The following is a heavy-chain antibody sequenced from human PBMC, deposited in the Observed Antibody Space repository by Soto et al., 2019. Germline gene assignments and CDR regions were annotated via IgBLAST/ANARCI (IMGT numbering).Heavy chain of an antibody. CDR2: ISSSSSYI. Sequence: EVQLVESGGGLVKPGGSLRLSCAASGFTFSSYSMNWVRQAPGKGLEWVSSISSSSSYIYYADSVKGRFTISRDNAKNSLYLQMNSLRAEDTAVYYCARTPEKQRLVLYYYYGMDVWGQGTTVTVSS. CDR1: GFTFSSYS. J-gene: IGHJ6*02. CDR3: ARTPEKQRLVLYYYYGMDV. V-gene: IGHV3-21*01. D-gene: IGHD6-13*01.